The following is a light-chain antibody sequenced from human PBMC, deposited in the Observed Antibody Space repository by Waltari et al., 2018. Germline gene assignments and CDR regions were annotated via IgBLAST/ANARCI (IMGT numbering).Light chain of an antibody. V-gene: IGLV2-8*01. J-gene: IGLJ1*01. Sequence: QSALTQPPSASGSPGQSVTISCTGTSSDVGGHNFVSWYQHLPGKAPKLIIWEVSRRPSGVPNRFSGSKSGNTASLTVSGLQPEDEGDYYCSSYGGINKSPYVFGTGTKVTVL. CDR3: SSYGGINKSPYV. CDR2: EVS. CDR1: SSDVGGHNF.